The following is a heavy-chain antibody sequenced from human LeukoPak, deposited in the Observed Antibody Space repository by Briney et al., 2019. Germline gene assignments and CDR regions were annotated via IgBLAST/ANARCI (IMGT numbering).Heavy chain of an antibody. J-gene: IGHJ6*02. CDR2: IHYSGST. V-gene: IGHV4-31*03. CDR1: GGSISRGAYY. CDR3: ARGLIAAAGTGYYGMDV. D-gene: IGHD6-13*01. Sequence: SQTLSLTCTVSGGSISRGAYYWSWIRQHPGKGLEWIGYIHYSGSTYYNPSLKSRVTISVDTSKNQFSLNLSSVTAADTAVYYCARGLIAAAGTGYYGMDVWGQGTTVTVSS.